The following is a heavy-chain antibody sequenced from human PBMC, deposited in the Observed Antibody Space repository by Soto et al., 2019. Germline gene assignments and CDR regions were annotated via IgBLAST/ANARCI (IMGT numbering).Heavy chain of an antibody. J-gene: IGHJ1*01. V-gene: IGHV3-7*01. CDR2: INQNGGQK. CDR1: GFRFTRSW. CDR3: VTWADAADEDYFHH. Sequence: EVQLVESGGGLVQPGGSLRLSCAASGFRFTRSWMSWVRQAPGQGLAWVAHINQNGGQKYYVDSAKGRFTISRDNAKTSLYLQMNSLRVEDTAVFYCVTWADAADEDYFHHWGQGTLVTVSS. D-gene: IGHD3-16*01.